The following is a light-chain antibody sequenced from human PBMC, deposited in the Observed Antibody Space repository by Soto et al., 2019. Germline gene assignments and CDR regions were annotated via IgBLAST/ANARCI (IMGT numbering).Light chain of an antibody. Sequence: QSALTQPASVSGSPGQSITISCTGTSSDVGGYNYVSWYQQHPGKAPKLMIYEVSNRPSGVSHRFSGSKSGNTASLTISGLQAEDEDDYYCSSYTSSSTLYVFGTGTKVTVL. V-gene: IGLV2-14*01. J-gene: IGLJ1*01. CDR2: EVS. CDR1: SSDVGGYNY. CDR3: SSYTSSSTLYV.